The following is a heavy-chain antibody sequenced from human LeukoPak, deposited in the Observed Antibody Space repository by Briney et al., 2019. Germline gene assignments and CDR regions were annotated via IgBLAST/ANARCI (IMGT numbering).Heavy chain of an antibody. CDR1: GFTFSSYA. Sequence: GGSLRLSCAASGFTFSSYAMSWVRQAPGKGLEWVSGISGSDAFTYYADSVKGRFTISRDNSKNTLYLQMNSLRAEDTAVYYCAKLHGSGSGYFDYWGQGTLVTVSS. CDR2: ISGSDAFT. D-gene: IGHD3-10*01. J-gene: IGHJ4*02. V-gene: IGHV3-23*01. CDR3: AKLHGSGSGYFDY.